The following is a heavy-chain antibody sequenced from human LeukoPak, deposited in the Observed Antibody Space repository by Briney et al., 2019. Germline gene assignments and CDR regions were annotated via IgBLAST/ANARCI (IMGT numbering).Heavy chain of an antibody. J-gene: IGHJ4*02. V-gene: IGHV3-66*01. CDR2: IYSGGDT. CDR3: ARVIEARHSDY. D-gene: IGHD6-6*01. Sequence: PGGSLRLSCAASGFTVSSSYMSWGRQAPGRGLEWVAIIYSGGDTYYADSVKGRFTISRDNSKNTMFLQMNGLRAEDTAVYYCARVIEARHSDYWGQVTLATVSS. CDR1: GFTVSSSY.